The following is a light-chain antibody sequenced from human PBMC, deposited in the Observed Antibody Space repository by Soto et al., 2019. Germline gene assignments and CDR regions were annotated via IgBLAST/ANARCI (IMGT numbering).Light chain of an antibody. J-gene: IGKJ3*01. CDR3: QQLNSRRVT. V-gene: IGKV1-9*01. Sequence: DIQLTQSPSFLSASVGDRVTITCRASQGISSYLAWYQQKPGKAPKLLIYAASTLQSGVPSRFSGSGSGTEFTLTISSLQPEDFATYYCQQLNSRRVTFGPGTKVDIK. CDR2: AAS. CDR1: QGISSY.